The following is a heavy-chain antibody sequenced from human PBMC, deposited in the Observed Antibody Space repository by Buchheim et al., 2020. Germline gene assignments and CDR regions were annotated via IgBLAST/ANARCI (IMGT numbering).Heavy chain of an antibody. D-gene: IGHD3-10*01. J-gene: IGHJ6*02. V-gene: IGHV3-30*18. CDR1: GFTFSSYG. CDR3: AKDPYYYGSGSAYYYYYYGMDV. Sequence: QVQLVESGGGVVQPGRSLRLSCAASGFTFSSYGMHWVRQAPGKGLEWVAVISYDGSNKYYADYVKGRFTISRDNSKNTLYLQMNSLRAEDTAVYYCAKDPYYYGSGSAYYYYYYGMDVWGQGTT. CDR2: ISYDGSNK.